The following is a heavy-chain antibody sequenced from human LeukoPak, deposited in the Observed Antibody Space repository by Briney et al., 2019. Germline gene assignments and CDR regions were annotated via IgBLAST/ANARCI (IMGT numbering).Heavy chain of an antibody. Sequence: PGGSLRLSCAASGFTFDDYAMHWVRQAPGKGLEWASSISGGSGSTYYADSVKGRFTISRDNSKNSLYLQMNSLRIEDTALYYCAKDIQDGIFVWVASYFDYWGQGTLVTVSS. D-gene: IGHD2-21*01. J-gene: IGHJ4*02. V-gene: IGHV3-43*02. CDR1: GFTFDDYA. CDR3: AKDIQDGIFVWVASYFDY. CDR2: ISGGSGST.